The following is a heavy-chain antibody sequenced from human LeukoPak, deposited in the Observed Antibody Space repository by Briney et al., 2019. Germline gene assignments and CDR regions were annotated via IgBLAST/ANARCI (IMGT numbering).Heavy chain of an antibody. CDR1: GYTFTTYY. D-gene: IGHD3-3*01. J-gene: IGHJ4*02. V-gene: IGHV1-46*01. Sequence: GASVKVSCKASGYTFTTYYMHWVRQAPGQGLEWMGIINPGGGSTSYAQKFQGRVTMTRDTSTSTVYMELSSLRSEDTAVYYCARGNSIFGVVGYYFDYWGQGTLVTVSS. CDR2: INPGGGST. CDR3: ARGNSIFGVVGYYFDY.